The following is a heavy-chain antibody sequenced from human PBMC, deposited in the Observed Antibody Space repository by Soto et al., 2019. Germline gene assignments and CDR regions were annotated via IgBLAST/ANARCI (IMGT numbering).Heavy chain of an antibody. J-gene: IGHJ4*02. CDR3: PRGLGFCSGGSCYDD. Sequence: GGSLRLSCAASGFSVSSSYMTWVRQAPGKGLEWVSVIYSGGLTFYADSVKGRFAISRDNSKNTLYLQMNSLRPDDTAVYFCPRGLGFCSGGSCYDDWGQGTLVTVSS. CDR2: IYSGGLT. V-gene: IGHV3-53*01. CDR1: GFSVSSSY. D-gene: IGHD2-15*01.